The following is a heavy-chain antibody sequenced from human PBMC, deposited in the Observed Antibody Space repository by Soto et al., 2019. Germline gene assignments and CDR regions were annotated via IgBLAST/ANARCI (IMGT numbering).Heavy chain of an antibody. D-gene: IGHD3-10*01. V-gene: IGHV1-18*01. CDR3: ARVDPRGVAVVRDY. CDR1: GNTFASHG. Sequence: QVQLVQSGPEVKKPGASVKVSCKASGNTFASHGFSWVRQAPGQGLEWMGWISGFNGQTNYALKFQGRVTLTTDTSSSTAYVELRSLRSDDTAVDFCARVDPRGVAVVRDYWGQGTLVTVSS. CDR2: ISGFNGQT. J-gene: IGHJ4*02.